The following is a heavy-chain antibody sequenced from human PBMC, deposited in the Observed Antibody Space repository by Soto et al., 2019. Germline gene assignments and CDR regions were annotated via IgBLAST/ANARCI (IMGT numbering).Heavy chain of an antibody. J-gene: IGHJ6*02. Sequence: QVQLQESGPGLVKPSETLSLTCSVSGDSINNYYWTWIRQPPGKGLEWIGYIYDSGSTSYNPSLKTRLTISVDESKNQFSLKLKSVTAADTAVYYCARGTKYYYQGMDVWGQGTTVTVSS. CDR3: ARGTKYYYQGMDV. CDR1: GDSINNYY. CDR2: IYDSGST. V-gene: IGHV4-59*01.